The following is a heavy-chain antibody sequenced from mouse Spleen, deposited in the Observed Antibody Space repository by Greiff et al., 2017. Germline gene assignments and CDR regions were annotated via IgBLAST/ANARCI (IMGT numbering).Heavy chain of an antibody. CDR3: ARRESTFFDY. CDR2: ISSGGSYT. D-gene: IGHD1-1*01. CDR1: GFTFSSYA. J-gene: IGHJ2*01. V-gene: IGHV5-9-1*01. Sequence: EVMLVESGGGLVKPGGSLKLSCAASGFTFSSYAMSWVRQTPEKRLEWVATISSGGSYTYYPDSVKGRFTISRDNAKNTLYLQMSSLRSEDTAMYYCARRESTFFDYWGQGTTLTVSS.